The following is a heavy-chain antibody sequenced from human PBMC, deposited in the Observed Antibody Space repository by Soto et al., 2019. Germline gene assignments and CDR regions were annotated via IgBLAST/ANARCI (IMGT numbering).Heavy chain of an antibody. CDR3: AREMGVVVPADIPEVDYYYGMDV. D-gene: IGHD2-2*02. Sequence: XSGKVPGKASGYSFTSYGIIWVRRAPGQGLERMGWISAYNGNTNYAQKFQGRVTMTTDTSTSTVYMELRSLRSDDTAVYYCAREMGVVVPADIPEVDYYYGMDVWGQGTTVTVS. J-gene: IGHJ6*02. CDR2: ISAYNGNT. CDR1: GYSFTSYG. V-gene: IGHV1-18*04.